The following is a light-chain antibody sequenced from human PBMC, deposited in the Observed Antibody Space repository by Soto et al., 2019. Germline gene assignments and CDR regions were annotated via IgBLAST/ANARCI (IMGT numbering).Light chain of an antibody. CDR2: AAA. V-gene: IGKV1-9*01. CDR3: QHLNSYPREVT. CDR1: QGIGSS. J-gene: IGKJ4*01. Sequence: DIQLIQSPSFLSASVGDRVTITCRASQGIGSSLAWYQQKPGNAPKILIYAAATLQGGVPSRFSGSGSGTEFTLTISSVQPEDFASYYCQHLNSYPREVTFGGGTKVEIK.